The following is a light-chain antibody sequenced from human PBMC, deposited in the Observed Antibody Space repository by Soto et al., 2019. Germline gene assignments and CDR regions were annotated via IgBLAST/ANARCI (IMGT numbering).Light chain of an antibody. CDR1: QGISSY. J-gene: IGKJ4*01. CDR2: AAS. V-gene: IGKV1-9*01. CDR3: QQRDNWPLT. Sequence: DIQLTQSPSFLSASVGDRVTITCRASQGISSYLAWYQQKPGKAPKLLIYAASTLQSGVPSRFSGSGSGTEFTLTISSLQPEDFAVYYCQQRDNWPLTFGGGTKVEI.